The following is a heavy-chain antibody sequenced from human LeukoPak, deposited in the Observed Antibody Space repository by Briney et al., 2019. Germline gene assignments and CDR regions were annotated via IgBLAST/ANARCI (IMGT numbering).Heavy chain of an antibody. J-gene: IGHJ4*02. CDR1: GYSFITYG. CDR3: ARDWGY. CDR2: ISAYNGNT. D-gene: IGHD3-16*01. Sequence: GASVKVSCKASGYSFITYGIAWVRQAPGQGLEWMGWISAYNGNTDYAQNLQGRVTMTTDTSTSIAYMELRTLKSDDTAVYYCARDWGYWGQGTLVTVSS. V-gene: IGHV1-18*01.